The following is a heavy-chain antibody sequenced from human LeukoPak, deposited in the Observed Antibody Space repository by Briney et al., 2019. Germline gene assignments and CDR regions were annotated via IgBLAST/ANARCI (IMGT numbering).Heavy chain of an antibody. Sequence: GASVKVSCKASGVTFSSYGITWVRQAPGQGLEWMGGIIPIFGKTNYAQKFQGRVTITADESTSTAYLEVSSLTSADTAMYYCARDYDSSGPQKNFFDFWGQGTLVTVSS. CDR3: ARDYDSSGPQKNFFDF. CDR2: IIPIFGKT. V-gene: IGHV1-69*13. CDR1: GVTFSSYG. J-gene: IGHJ4*02. D-gene: IGHD3-22*01.